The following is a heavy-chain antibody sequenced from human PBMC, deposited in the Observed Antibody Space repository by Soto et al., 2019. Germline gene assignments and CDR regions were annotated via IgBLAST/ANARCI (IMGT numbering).Heavy chain of an antibody. CDR2: ISSSGYTI. CDR3: XXXXXXXXXXXDV. Sequence: QVQLVESGGGLVKPGGSLRLSCVASGFTYSDYXXXXXXXXXXXXXEWVSYISSSGYTIYYADSVRGRFTISRDNXXXXXXXXXXXXXXXXXXXXXXXXXXXXXXXXXDVWGQGTTVTVSS. CDR1: GFTYSDYX. V-gene: IGHV3-11*01. J-gene: IGHJ6*02.